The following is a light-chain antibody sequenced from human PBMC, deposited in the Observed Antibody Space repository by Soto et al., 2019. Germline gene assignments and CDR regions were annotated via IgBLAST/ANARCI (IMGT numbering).Light chain of an antibody. CDR3: RQPYRPLRN. V-gene: IGKV4-1*01. J-gene: IGKJ1*01. CDR2: WAS. Sequence: YSSNNKNYLAWYQQKPGQPPKVLIYWASTRESGVPDRFSVSGSGPDFTLISGRVLPADALVHYWRQPYRPLRNIALGTKVDIK. CDR1: YSSNNKNY.